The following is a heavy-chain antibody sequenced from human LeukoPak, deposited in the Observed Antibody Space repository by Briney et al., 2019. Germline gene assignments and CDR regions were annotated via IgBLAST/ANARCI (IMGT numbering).Heavy chain of an antibody. J-gene: IGHJ4*02. CDR1: GFTFNIFS. CDR3: ARDPMKYDILTGFYS. V-gene: IGHV3-21*01. Sequence: PGGSLSLSCAASGFTFNIFSMSWVRQAPGEGLEWVSSIISDSAVTHYADSVRGRFTVSRDNAKNSVYLQMTGLKVDDTAIYYCARDPMKYDILTGFYSWGQGVLVTVSS. CDR2: IISDSAVT. D-gene: IGHD3-9*01.